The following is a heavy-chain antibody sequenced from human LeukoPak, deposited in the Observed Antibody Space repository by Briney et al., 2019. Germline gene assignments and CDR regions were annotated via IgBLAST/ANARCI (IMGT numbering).Heavy chain of an antibody. CDR2: MYSRGSS. D-gene: IGHD1-26*01. V-gene: IGHV3-66*01. CDR1: GFTVGNNY. CDR3: ARDSGSQGYFDY. Sequence: PGGSLRLSCTVSGFTVGNNYMSWVRQAPGKGLEWVALMYSRGSSHYADSVRGRFTISRDNAKNSLYLQMNSLRAEDTAVYYCARDSGSQGYFDYWGQGTLVTVSS. J-gene: IGHJ4*02.